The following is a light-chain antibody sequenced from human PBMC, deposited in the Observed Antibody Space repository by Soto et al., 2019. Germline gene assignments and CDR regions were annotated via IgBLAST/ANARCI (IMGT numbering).Light chain of an antibody. CDR2: DAS. J-gene: IGKJ5*01. V-gene: IGKV1-5*01. CDR1: QTINSW. CDR3: LQNTRHSIT. Sequence: IHVTKSPATLTAYVRDRVTITCRASQTINSWFAWYQQKPGKAPRLLIYDASNLESGVPSRFSGSGSGTEFTLAISSLQPDDFATYYCLQNTRHSITFGQGTRLEIK.